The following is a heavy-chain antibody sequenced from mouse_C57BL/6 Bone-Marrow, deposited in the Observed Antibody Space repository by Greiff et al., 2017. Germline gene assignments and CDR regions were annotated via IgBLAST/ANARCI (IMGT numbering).Heavy chain of an antibody. D-gene: IGHD1-1*01. CDR1: GYTFTSSW. CDR2: IYPSDSET. J-gene: IGHJ2*01. V-gene: IGHV1-61*01. CDR3: AGEVFYCYCFYDFDY. Sequence: QVQLQQPGAELVRPGSSVKLSCKASGYTFTSSWMDWVKQRPGQGLEWIGNIYPSDSETHYNQKFKDKATLTVDKSSSTAYMQLSSLTSEDSTVYYCAGEVFYCYCFYDFDYWGQGTTLTVSS.